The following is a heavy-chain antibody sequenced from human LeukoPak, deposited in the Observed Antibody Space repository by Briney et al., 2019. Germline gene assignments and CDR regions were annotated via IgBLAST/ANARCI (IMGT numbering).Heavy chain of an antibody. D-gene: IGHD3-10*01. CDR2: INWNGGST. Sequence: PGGSLRLSCAASGFTFDDYGMSWVRQAPGKGLEWVSGINWNGGSTGYADSVKGRFTISRDNAKNSLYLQMNSLRAEDTAVYYCAKVRGVIVYYYMDVWGKGTTVTVSS. V-gene: IGHV3-20*04. J-gene: IGHJ6*03. CDR3: AKVRGVIVYYYMDV. CDR1: GFTFDDYG.